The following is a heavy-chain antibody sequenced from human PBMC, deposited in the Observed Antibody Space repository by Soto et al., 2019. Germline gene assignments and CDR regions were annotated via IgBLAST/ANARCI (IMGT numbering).Heavy chain of an antibody. CDR2: VTGGNGDT. CDR1: GYTFMNHV. D-gene: IGHD1-20*01. V-gene: IGHV1-3*01. J-gene: IGHJ4*02. Sequence: QVQLVQSGAEVKEPGASVKVSCRTSGYTFMNHVMHWVRQAPGQRLEWMGWVTGGNGDTKYSQNFQGRVTITRDTSATTAYMELSRLTSEDTAIYYCARDSGIRGPSGDLDYWGQGTLVTVSS. CDR3: ARDSGIRGPSGDLDY.